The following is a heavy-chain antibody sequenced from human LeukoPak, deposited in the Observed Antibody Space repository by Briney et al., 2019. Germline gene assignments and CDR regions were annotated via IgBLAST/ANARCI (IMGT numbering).Heavy chain of an antibody. Sequence: SETLSLTCAVYGGSFSGYYWSWIRQPPGKGLEWIGEINHSGSTNYNPSLKSRVTILVDTSKNQFSLKLSSVTAADTAVYYCARGSRIAVAFFDYWGQGTLVTVSS. CDR1: GGSFSGYY. D-gene: IGHD6-19*01. V-gene: IGHV4-34*01. J-gene: IGHJ4*02. CDR2: INHSGST. CDR3: ARGSRIAVAFFDY.